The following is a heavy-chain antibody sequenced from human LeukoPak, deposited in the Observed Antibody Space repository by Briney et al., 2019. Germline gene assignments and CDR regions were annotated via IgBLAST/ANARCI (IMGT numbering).Heavy chain of an antibody. CDR3: AREWQGGIAAAGTRIEGDY. D-gene: IGHD6-13*01. V-gene: IGHV3-7*01. J-gene: IGHJ4*02. Sequence: GGCLRLSCAVSGFSVSGYWMTWVRQAPGKGLEWEANIKQDGSEKNYVDSVKGRFTISRDNAENSLFLQMNSLRVEDTTVYYCAREWQGGIAAAGTRIEGDYWGQGTLVAVPS. CDR1: GFSVSGYW. CDR2: IKQDGSEK.